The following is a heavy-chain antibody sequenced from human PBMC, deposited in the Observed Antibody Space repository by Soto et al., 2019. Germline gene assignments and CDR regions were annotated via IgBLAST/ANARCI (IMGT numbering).Heavy chain of an antibody. CDR1: GFTFSSYA. J-gene: IGHJ4*02. Sequence: EVQLLESGGGLVQPGGSLRLSCAASGFTFSSYAMSWVRQAPGKGLEWVSTISGSGGNTYYADSVKGRFTISRDNSKNTLYLQMNSLRAEDTAVYYCAKDFFGRIPIVRGVSPAFGYWGQGPLVTVSS. D-gene: IGHD3-10*01. V-gene: IGHV3-23*01. CDR2: ISGSGGNT. CDR3: AKDFFGRIPIVRGVSPAFGY.